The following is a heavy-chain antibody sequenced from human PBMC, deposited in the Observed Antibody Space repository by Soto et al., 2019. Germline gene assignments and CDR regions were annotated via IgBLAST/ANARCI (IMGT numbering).Heavy chain of an antibody. V-gene: IGHV1-69*13. CDR3: ARGRVATIPYYGMDV. J-gene: IGHJ6*02. CDR1: GGTFSSYA. Sequence: ASVKVSCRASGGTFSSYAISWVRQAPGQGLEWMGGIIPIFGTANYAQKFQGRVTITADESTSTAYMELSSLRSEDTAVYYCARGRVATIPYYGMDVWGQGTTVTVSS. CDR2: IIPIFGTA. D-gene: IGHD5-12*01.